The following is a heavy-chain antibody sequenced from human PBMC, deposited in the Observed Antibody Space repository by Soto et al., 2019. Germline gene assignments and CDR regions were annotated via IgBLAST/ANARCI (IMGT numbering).Heavy chain of an antibody. V-gene: IGHV1-69*01. CDR2: IIPIFGTA. CDR3: ARARCSGGSCYPYYFDY. CDR1: GGTFSSYA. J-gene: IGHJ4*02. Sequence: QVQLEQSGAEVKKPGSSVKVSCKASGGTFSSYAISWVRQAPGQGLEWMGGIIPIFGTANYAQKFQGRVTITADESTSTAYMELSSLRSEDTAVYYCARARCSGGSCYPYYFDYWGQGTLVTVSS. D-gene: IGHD2-15*01.